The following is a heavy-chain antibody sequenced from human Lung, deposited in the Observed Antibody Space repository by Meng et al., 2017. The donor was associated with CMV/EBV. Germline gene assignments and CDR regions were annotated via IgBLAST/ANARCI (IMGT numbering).Heavy chain of an antibody. CDR3: ARDGRYCTNGVCSYDAFDI. D-gene: IGHD2-8*01. CDR2: IYHSGST. V-gene: IGHV4-38-2*02. Sequence: SETXSLTCTVSGYSISSGYYWGWIRQPPGKGLEWIGSIYHSGSTYYNPSLKSRVTISVDTSKNQFSLKLTSVTAADTAVYYCARDGRYCTNGVCSYDAFDIWXQGTXVTVSS. CDR1: GYSISSGYY. J-gene: IGHJ3*02.